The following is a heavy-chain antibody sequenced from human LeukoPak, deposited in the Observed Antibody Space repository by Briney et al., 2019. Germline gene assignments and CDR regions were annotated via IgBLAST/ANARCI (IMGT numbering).Heavy chain of an antibody. V-gene: IGHV4-59*01. CDR3: ARGGYYGSGNDFRFDP. D-gene: IGHD3-10*01. CDR1: GGSISSYY. J-gene: IGHJ5*02. CDR2: IHYTGGT. Sequence: SETLSLTCTVSGGSISSYYWSWIRQPPGKGLECIGYIHYTGGTNYNPSLKSRVTISVDTSKSQFSLKLSSVTAADTAIYYCARGGYYGSGNDFRFDPWGQGTLVTVSS.